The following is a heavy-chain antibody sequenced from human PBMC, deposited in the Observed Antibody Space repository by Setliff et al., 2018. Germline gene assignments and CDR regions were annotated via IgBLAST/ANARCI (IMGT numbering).Heavy chain of an antibody. CDR3: ARQAIFGSDAFDI. CDR1: GYSFTDYW. Sequence: GESLKISCKGPGYSFTDYWIGWVRQMPGEGLEWMGIIYPGDSDTRYSPSFQGQVTISADKSISTAYLQWSSLKASDTAMYYCARQAIFGSDAFDIWGQGTMVTVSS. CDR2: IYPGDSDT. D-gene: IGHD3-3*01. V-gene: IGHV5-51*01. J-gene: IGHJ3*02.